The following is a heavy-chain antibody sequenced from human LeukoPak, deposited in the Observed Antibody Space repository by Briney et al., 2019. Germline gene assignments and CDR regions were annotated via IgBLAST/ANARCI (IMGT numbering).Heavy chain of an antibody. CDR1: GFTFSSYG. CDR3: AKASRYYGSGQYNWFDP. V-gene: IGHV3-30*02. CDR2: IRYDGSNK. J-gene: IGHJ5*02. D-gene: IGHD3-10*01. Sequence: PGGSLRLSCAASGFTFSSYGMHWVRQAPGKGLEWVAFIRYDGSNKYYADSVKGRFTISRDNSKNTLYLQMNSLRAEDTAVYYCAKASRYYGSGQYNWFDPWGQGTLVTVSS.